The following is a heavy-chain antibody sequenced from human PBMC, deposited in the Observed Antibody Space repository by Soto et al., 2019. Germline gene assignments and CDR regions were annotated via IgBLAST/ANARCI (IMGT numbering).Heavy chain of an antibody. CDR3: AKDFGAWSDS. J-gene: IGHJ5*02. Sequence: GGSMRLSCVGSGFAFSTYGMHWVRQAPAKGLEWVALISYDGTDKYYADSVKGRFSISRDNSKQTLSLQMDSLRPEDTAVYYCAKDFGAWSDSWGQGTLVTVSS. V-gene: IGHV3-30*18. CDR1: GFAFSTYG. D-gene: IGHD6-19*01. CDR2: ISYDGTDK.